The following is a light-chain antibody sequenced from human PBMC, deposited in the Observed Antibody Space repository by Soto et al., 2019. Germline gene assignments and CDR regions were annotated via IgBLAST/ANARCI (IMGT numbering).Light chain of an antibody. J-gene: IGKJ1*01. CDR1: QGISSY. CDR3: QQSCSTPWT. Sequence: DIQMTQSPSSLSASVGDSVTITCRASQGISSYLNWYQQKPGKAPKLLIYGTSTLHSGVPSRFSGSASGMDFTLTISSLQPEDFATYYCQQSCSTPWTFGQGTQVE. V-gene: IGKV1-39*01. CDR2: GTS.